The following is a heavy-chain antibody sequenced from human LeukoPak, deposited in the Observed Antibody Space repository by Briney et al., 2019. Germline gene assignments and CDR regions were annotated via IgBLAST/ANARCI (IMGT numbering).Heavy chain of an antibody. V-gene: IGHV3-15*01. J-gene: IGHJ5*01. CDR2: IKSKTDGGTM. CDR1: GFTFSNAW. D-gene: IGHD6-19*01. Sequence: GGSLRLSGVASGFTFSNAWMSWVRQAPGKGLEWVGRIKSKTDGGTMEYAAPVQGRFTLSRDDSKNTLYLQMNSLKTEDTAVYYCTTYPYSSGWYPFDSWGQGTLVTVSS. CDR3: TTYPYSSGWYPFDS.